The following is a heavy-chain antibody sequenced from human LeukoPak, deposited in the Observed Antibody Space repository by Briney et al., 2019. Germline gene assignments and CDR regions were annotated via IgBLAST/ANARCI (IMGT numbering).Heavy chain of an antibody. Sequence: GGSLRLSCAASGFTFSSYWMSWVRQAPGKGLEWVANIKQDGSDKYYVDSVKGRFTISRDNAKNSLYLQMNSLRAEDPAVYYCARSLGYCSAGSCFPFDYWGQGTLVTVSS. V-gene: IGHV3-7*05. CDR2: IKQDGSDK. J-gene: IGHJ4*02. D-gene: IGHD2-15*01. CDR1: GFTFSSYW. CDR3: ARSLGYCSAGSCFPFDY.